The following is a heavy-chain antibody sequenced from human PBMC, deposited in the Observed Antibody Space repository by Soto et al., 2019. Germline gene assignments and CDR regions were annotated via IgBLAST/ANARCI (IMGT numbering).Heavy chain of an antibody. J-gene: IGHJ6*02. Sequence: GGSLRLSCAASGFTFSGYAMSWVRQAPGRGLEWVSAISGSGGSTYYADSVKGRFTISRDNSKKTLYLQMNSLRAEDTAVYYCAKARGSSSTAGMDVWGQGTTVTVSS. CDR1: GFTFSGYA. V-gene: IGHV3-23*01. D-gene: IGHD6-6*01. CDR3: AKARGSSSTAGMDV. CDR2: ISGSGGST.